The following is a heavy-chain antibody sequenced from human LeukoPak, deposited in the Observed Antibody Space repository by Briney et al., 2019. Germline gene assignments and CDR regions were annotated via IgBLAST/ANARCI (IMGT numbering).Heavy chain of an antibody. D-gene: IGHD5-24*01. J-gene: IGHJ4*02. CDR2: ITYSGST. V-gene: IGHV4-30-4*01. CDR1: GGSISSANYY. Sequence: SETLSLTCTVSGGSISSANYYWNWIRQPPGKGLEWIGYITYSGSTHYNPSLKSRATISADTSKNQFSLKLTSMTAADTAVYHCARGGEGYNYVYWGQGTLVTVSS. CDR3: ARGGEGYNYVY.